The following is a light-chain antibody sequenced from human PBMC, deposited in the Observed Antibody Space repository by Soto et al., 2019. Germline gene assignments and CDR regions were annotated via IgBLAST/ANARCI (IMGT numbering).Light chain of an antibody. CDR2: AAS. CDR1: QGVSND. V-gene: IGKV1-17*01. Sequence: DLQMTQSPSSLSASVGDRVTITCRASQGVSNDLGWYQQKPGEAPKRLIYAASSHQSGVPSRFSGRKSGTEVTLAFSSLQPEDFATYYCLQYNTYPFTFGPGTKVDIK. CDR3: LQYNTYPFT. J-gene: IGKJ3*01.